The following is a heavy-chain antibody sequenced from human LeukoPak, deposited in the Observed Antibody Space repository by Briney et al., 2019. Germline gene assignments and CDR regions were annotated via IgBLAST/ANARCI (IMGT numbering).Heavy chain of an antibody. V-gene: IGHV3-23*01. CDR3: GKGDGGCSMSPFDY. CDR1: GFSFSNYA. CDR2: ISDSGGSA. J-gene: IGHJ4*02. Sequence: GGSLRLSCAASGFSFSNYAMNWVRQAPGKGLEWVAVISDSGGSAYYADSVKGRFTISRDNSKNTVYLQMNSLRAEDTAVYYRGKGDGGCSMSPFDYWGQGTLVTVSS. D-gene: IGHD5-24*01.